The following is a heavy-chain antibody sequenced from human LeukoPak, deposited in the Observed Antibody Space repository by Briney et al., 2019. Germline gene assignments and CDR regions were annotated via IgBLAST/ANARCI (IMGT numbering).Heavy chain of an antibody. Sequence: ASVTLSCTASAVTFSSYAISWVRHAPGQGLEWIGGIIPIFGKANYAQKFQGRVTISAEESTSTAYMELSSLRSEDTAVYYCARDGEEYSSSRYGDYWGQGTLVTVSS. CDR2: IIPIFGKA. V-gene: IGHV1-69*13. J-gene: IGHJ4*02. CDR3: ARDGEEYSSSRYGDY. CDR1: AVTFSSYA. D-gene: IGHD6-13*01.